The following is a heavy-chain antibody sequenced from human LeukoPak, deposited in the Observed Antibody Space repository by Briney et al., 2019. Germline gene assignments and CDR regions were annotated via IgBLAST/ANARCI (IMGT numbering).Heavy chain of an antibody. CDR2: IRNKANGYTT. V-gene: IGHV3-72*01. Sequence: PGGSLRLSCAASGFTFSDYHMDWVRQAPGKGLEWVGRIRNKANGYTTEYAASVKGRFTMSRDDSKNSLYLQMNSLRAEDTAVYYCARVLGGGSLDYWGQGTLVTVSS. CDR1: GFTFSDYH. CDR3: ARVLGGGSLDY. J-gene: IGHJ4*02. D-gene: IGHD1-26*01.